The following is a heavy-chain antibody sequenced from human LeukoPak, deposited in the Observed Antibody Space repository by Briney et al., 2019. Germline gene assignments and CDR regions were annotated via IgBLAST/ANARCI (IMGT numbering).Heavy chain of an antibody. J-gene: IGHJ6*02. Sequence: PGRSLRLSCAASGFRLSRYGMHWVRQAPGKGLEWVAAISSDGSNRDYVDSVKGRFTISRDSSMLYLQMNSLRIGDSAVYYCARDFVVSRGEPRPFTWGVVGAPNVDLHYYAMDVWGQGTPVTVSS. V-gene: IGHV3-30*03. CDR1: GFRLSRYG. D-gene: IGHD3-10*01. CDR3: ARDFVVSRGEPRPFTWGVVGAPNVDLHYYAMDV. CDR2: ISSDGSNR.